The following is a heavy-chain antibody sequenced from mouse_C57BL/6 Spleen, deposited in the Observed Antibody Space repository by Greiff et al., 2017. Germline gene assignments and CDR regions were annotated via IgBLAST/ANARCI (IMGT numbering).Heavy chain of an antibody. CDR1: GYTFTDYE. Sequence: QVPLQQSGAELVRPGASVTLSCKASGYTFTDYEMHWVKQTPVHGLEWIGAIDPETGGTAYNQKFKGKAILTADKSSSTAYMELRSLTSEDSAVYYCTHSNFAMDYWGQGTSVTVSS. CDR2: IDPETGGT. V-gene: IGHV1-15*01. D-gene: IGHD2-5*01. CDR3: THSNFAMDY. J-gene: IGHJ4*01.